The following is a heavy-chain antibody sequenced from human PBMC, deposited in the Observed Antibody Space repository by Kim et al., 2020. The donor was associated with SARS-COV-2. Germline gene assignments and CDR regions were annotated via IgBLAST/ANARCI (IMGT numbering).Heavy chain of an antibody. Sequence: SETLSLTCAVYGGSFSGYYWSWIRQPPGKGLEWIGEINHSGSTNYNPSLKSRVTISVDTSKNQFSLKLSSVTAADTAVYYCAREGAIAAAVGGSNWFDPWGQGTLVTVSS. CDR3: AREGAIAAAVGGSNWFDP. CDR1: GGSFSGYY. D-gene: IGHD6-13*01. V-gene: IGHV4-34*01. CDR2: INHSGST. J-gene: IGHJ5*02.